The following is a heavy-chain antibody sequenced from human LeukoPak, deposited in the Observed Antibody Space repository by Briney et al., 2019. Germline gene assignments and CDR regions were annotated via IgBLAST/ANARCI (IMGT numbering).Heavy chain of an antibody. J-gene: IGHJ6*04. CDR3: ARDLGSDGV. D-gene: IGHD3-10*01. CDR1: GFTFSSYS. V-gene: IGHV3-48*01. Sequence: GGSLRLSCAASGFTFSSYSMNWVRQAPGEGLEWVSYISSSSSTIYYADSVKGRFTISRDNAKNSLYLQMNSLRAEDTAVYYCARDLGSDGVWGKGTTVTVSS. CDR2: ISSSSSTI.